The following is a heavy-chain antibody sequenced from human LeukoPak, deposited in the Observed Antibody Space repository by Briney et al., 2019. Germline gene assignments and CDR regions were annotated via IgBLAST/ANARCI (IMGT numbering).Heavy chain of an antibody. V-gene: IGHV3-74*01. CDR2: INSDGSST. CDR3: ARRYSGYPYGMDV. D-gene: IGHD5-12*01. CDR1: GFTFSSYW. J-gene: IGHJ6*02. Sequence: GGSLRLSCAASGFTFSSYWMHWVRQAPGKGLVWVSRINSDGSSTSYADSVKGRFTISRDNAKNTLYLQMNSLRAEDTAVYYCARRYSGYPYGMDVWGQGTTVTVSS.